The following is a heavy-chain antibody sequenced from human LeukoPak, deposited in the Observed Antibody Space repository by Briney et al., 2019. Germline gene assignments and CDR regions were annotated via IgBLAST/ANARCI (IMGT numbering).Heavy chain of an antibody. CDR2: ISGSGGST. V-gene: IGHV3-23*01. CDR3: AKDRKFGELPNAFDI. J-gene: IGHJ3*02. CDR1: GFTFSSYA. D-gene: IGHD3-10*01. Sequence: GGSLRLSCAASGFTFSSYAMSWVRQAPGKGLEWVSAISGSGGSTYYADSVKGRFTISRDNSKDTLYLQMNSLRAEDTAVYYCAKDRKFGELPNAFDIWGQGTMVTVSS.